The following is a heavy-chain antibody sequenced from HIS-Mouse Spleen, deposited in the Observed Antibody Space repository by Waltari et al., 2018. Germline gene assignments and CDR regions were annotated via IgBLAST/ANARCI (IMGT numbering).Heavy chain of an antibody. CDR3: ARIAEGYSSGWYAFDY. J-gene: IGHJ4*02. CDR2: IDWDDGK. V-gene: IGHV2-70*15. CDR1: GFSLSTSGMC. D-gene: IGHD6-19*01. Sequence: QVTLRESGPALVKPTQTLTLSCTFSGFSLSTSGMCVSWIRQPPGKAVEWLARIDWDDGKYYSTSRKTRLTISKDTSKNQVVLTMTNMDPVDTATYYCARIAEGYSSGWYAFDYWGQGTLVTVSS.